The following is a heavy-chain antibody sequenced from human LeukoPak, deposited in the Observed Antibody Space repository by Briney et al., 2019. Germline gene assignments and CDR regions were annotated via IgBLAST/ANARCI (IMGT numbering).Heavy chain of an antibody. CDR2: ISWNSGSI. J-gene: IGHJ6*02. Sequence: GRSLRLSCAASGFTFDDYAMHWVRQAPGKGLEWVSGISWNSGSIGYADSVKGRFTISRDNAKNSLYLQMNSLRAEDTALYYCAKDYGSGSYYLGSPAYYYYYGMDVWGQGTTVTVSS. CDR3: AKDYGSGSYYLGSPAYYYYYGMDV. V-gene: IGHV3-9*01. D-gene: IGHD3-10*01. CDR1: GFTFDDYA.